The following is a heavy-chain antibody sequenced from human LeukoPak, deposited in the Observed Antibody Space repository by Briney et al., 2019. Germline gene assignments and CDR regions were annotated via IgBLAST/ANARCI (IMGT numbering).Heavy chain of an antibody. Sequence: GGSLRLSCAASGFTFSSYSMNWVRQAPGKGLEWVSSISSSSSYIYYADSVKGRFTISRDNAKNSLYLQMNSLRAEDTAVYYCAREMVYATSYYYYGMDVRGQGTTVTVSS. CDR2: ISSSSSYI. D-gene: IGHD2-8*01. V-gene: IGHV3-21*01. CDR1: GFTFSSYS. CDR3: AREMVYATSYYYYGMDV. J-gene: IGHJ6*02.